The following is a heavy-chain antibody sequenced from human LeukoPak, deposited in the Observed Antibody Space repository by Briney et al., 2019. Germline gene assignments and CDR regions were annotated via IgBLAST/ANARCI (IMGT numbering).Heavy chain of an antibody. Sequence: SSETLSLTCTVSGGSISSYYWSWIRQPPRKGLEWIGYIYYSGSTNYNPSLKSRVTISVDTSKNQFSLKLSSVTAADTAVYYCARGLGYCSGGSCYSGDLDYWGQGTLVTVSS. CDR3: ARGLGYCSGGSCYSGDLDY. CDR2: IYYSGST. CDR1: GGSISSYY. D-gene: IGHD2-15*01. J-gene: IGHJ4*02. V-gene: IGHV4-59*01.